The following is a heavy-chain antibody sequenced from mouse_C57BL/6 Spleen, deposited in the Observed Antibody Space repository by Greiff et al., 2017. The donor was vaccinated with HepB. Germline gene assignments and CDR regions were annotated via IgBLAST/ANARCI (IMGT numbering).Heavy chain of an antibody. D-gene: IGHD2-5*01. CDR3: ARAAGSNYRVGAMDY. V-gene: IGHV1-64*01. CDR2: IHPNSGST. Sequence: VQLQQPGAELVKPGASVKLSCKASGYTFTSYWMHWVKQRPGQGLEWIGMIHPNSGSTNYNEKFKSKATLTVDKSSSTAYMQHSSLTSEDSAVYYCARAAGSNYRVGAMDYWGQGTSVTVSS. J-gene: IGHJ4*01. CDR1: GYTFTSYW.